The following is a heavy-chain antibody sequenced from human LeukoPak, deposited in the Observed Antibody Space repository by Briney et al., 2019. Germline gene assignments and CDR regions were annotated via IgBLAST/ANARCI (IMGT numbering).Heavy chain of an antibody. D-gene: IGHD3-10*01. CDR3: ARMVRGAYAGSY. Sequence: ASVKVSCKASGYTFTSSDINWVRQATGQGLEWMGWMNPNSGNTGYAQKLQGRVTMTRNTSISTAYMELSSLRSEDTAVYYCARMVRGAYAGSYWGQGTLVTVSS. CDR2: MNPNSGNT. CDR1: GYTFTSSD. J-gene: IGHJ4*02. V-gene: IGHV1-8*01.